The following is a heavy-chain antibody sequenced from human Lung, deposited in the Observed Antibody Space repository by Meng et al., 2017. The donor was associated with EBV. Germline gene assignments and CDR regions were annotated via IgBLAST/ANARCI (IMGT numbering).Heavy chain of an antibody. J-gene: IGHJ1*01. CDR1: SDSITNHKW. Sequence: QVPVGEAGTALGTPSDPLSLTCAVSSDSITNHKWWAWVRQPPGKGLEWIGEIPHRGSSAYNPSLKSRVSMSIDKSKNQFSLKLTSVTAADTAVYHCLRGSGGSVWGQGTLVTVSS. CDR3: LRGSGGSV. D-gene: IGHD3-10*01. V-gene: IGHV4-4*02. CDR2: IPHRGSS.